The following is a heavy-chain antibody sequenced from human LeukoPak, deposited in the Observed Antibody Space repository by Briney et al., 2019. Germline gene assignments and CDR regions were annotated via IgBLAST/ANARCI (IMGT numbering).Heavy chain of an antibody. CDR3: ARGGASREFDP. CDR1: GFTFSSYA. D-gene: IGHD6-13*01. Sequence: GGSLRLSCAASGFTFSSYAMHGVRQAPGRGLEWVAVISYDGSNKYYADSVKGRFTISRDNSKNTLYLQMNSLRAEDTAVYYCARGGASREFDPWGQGTLVTVSS. J-gene: IGHJ5*02. CDR2: ISYDGSNK. V-gene: IGHV3-30*04.